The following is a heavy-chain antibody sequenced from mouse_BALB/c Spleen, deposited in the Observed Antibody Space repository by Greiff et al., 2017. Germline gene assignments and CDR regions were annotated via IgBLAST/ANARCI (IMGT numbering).Heavy chain of an antibody. V-gene: IGHV1-4*02. CDR2: INPSSGYT. D-gene: IGHD2-1*01. Sequence: QVQLQQSAAELARPGASVKMSCKASGYTFTSYTMHWVKQRPGQGLEWIGYINPSSGYTEYNQKFKDKTTLTADKSSSTAYMQLSSLTSEDSAVYYCARGGNYGDAMDYWGQGTSVTVSS. J-gene: IGHJ4*01. CDR3: ARGGNYGDAMDY. CDR1: GYTFTSYT.